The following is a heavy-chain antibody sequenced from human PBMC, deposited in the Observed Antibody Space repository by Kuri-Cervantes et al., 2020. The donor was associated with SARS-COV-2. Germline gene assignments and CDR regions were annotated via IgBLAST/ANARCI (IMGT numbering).Heavy chain of an antibody. CDR1: GLTFSSYA. Sequence: GESLKISCAASGLTFSSYAMHWVRQAAGKGLEWVTVISYDGSNKYYADSVKGRFTISRDNSKNTLYLQMNSLRAEDTAVYYCAKSPFGFLEWFSGGMDVWGQGTTVTVSS. J-gene: IGHJ6*02. CDR2: ISYDGSNK. V-gene: IGHV3-30-3*02. D-gene: IGHD3-3*01. CDR3: AKSPFGFLEWFSGGMDV.